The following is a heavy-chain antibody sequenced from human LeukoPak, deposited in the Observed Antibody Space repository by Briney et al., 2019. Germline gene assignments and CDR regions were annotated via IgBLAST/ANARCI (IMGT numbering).Heavy chain of an antibody. CDR3: TNADYGGNWLGRVDY. Sequence: GGSLRLSCTASGFTFGDYAMSWFRQAPGKGLEWVGFIRSKAYGGTTEYAASVKGRFTISRDDSKSIAYLQMNSLKTEDTAVYYCTNADYGGNWLGRVDYWGQGTLVTVSS. CDR2: IRSKAYGGTT. CDR1: GFTFGDYA. J-gene: IGHJ4*02. V-gene: IGHV3-49*03. D-gene: IGHD4-23*01.